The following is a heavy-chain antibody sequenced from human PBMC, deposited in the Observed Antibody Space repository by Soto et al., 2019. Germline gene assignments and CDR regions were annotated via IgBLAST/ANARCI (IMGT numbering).Heavy chain of an antibody. V-gene: IGHV2-5*02. CDR3: AHKTVRVMGHDWFDP. J-gene: IGHJ5*02. Sequence: QITLKESGPTLVKPTQTLTLTCTFSGFSLTTSGVGVGWIRQPPGKALEWLALIYWDNVKRYSPSLQSRLTITKATTKNQVVLTMTDVDPVDTATYDCAHKTVRVMGHDWFDPWGQGTLVTVSS. CDR1: GFSLTTSGVG. CDR2: IYWDNVK. D-gene: IGHD2-8*01.